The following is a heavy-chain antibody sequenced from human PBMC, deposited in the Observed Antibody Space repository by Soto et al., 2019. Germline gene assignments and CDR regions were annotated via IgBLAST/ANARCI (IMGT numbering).Heavy chain of an antibody. J-gene: IGHJ4*02. D-gene: IGHD3-10*01. CDR2: ISYDGNNK. CDR1: NFTFNVYA. V-gene: IGHV3-30-3*02. Sequence: PGGSLRLSCAASNFTFNVYAMHWVRQAPGKGLEWVALISYDGNNKYYADSVRGRFTISRDNSKNTLYLQMDSLRAEDTAIYYCAKDTGSYGFDYWGQGTLVTVSS. CDR3: AKDTGSYGFDY.